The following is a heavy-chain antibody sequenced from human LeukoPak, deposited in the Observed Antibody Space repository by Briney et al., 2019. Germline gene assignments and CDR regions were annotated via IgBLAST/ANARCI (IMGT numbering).Heavy chain of an antibody. CDR1: GGSISSYY. CDR2: IYYSGST. CDR3: ARVSLSPFLRYFDY. J-gene: IGHJ4*02. D-gene: IGHD3-3*01. Sequence: SETLSLTCTVSGGSISSYYWGWIRQPPGKGLEWIGSIYYSGSTYYNPSLKSRVTISVDTSKNQFSLKLSSVTAADTAVYYCARVSLSPFLRYFDYWGQGTLVTVSS. V-gene: IGHV4-39*07.